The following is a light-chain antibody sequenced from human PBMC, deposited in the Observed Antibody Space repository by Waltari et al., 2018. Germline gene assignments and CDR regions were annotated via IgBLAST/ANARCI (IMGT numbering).Light chain of an antibody. CDR3: LLFYGGAYV. CDR2: SAN. V-gene: IGLV7-43*01. Sequence: QTVVTQEPSLTVPPGGTVTLTCASSTGAVTSGYFPTWFQQRPGQPPRSLIYSANNKPPWHPARFSGSLIGGKAALTLSGVQPEDEADYYCLLFYGGAYVFGTGTKLTVL. J-gene: IGLJ1*01. CDR1: TGAVTSGYF.